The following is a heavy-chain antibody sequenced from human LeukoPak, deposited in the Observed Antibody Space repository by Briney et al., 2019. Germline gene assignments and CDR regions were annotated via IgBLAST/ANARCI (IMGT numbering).Heavy chain of an antibody. D-gene: IGHD2-8*02. CDR1: GFSISGYW. CDR3: TRVQAGRSGLMDV. V-gene: IGHV3-74*01. CDR2: ISPEGSGT. J-gene: IGHJ6*02. Sequence: PGGSLRLSCAASGFSISGYWMHWVRQAPGKGLVWVSRISPEGSGTTYADSVKGRFTISRDNAKNTLYLQMNSLRDEDAAVYHCTRVQAGRSGLMDVWGRGTTVTVSS.